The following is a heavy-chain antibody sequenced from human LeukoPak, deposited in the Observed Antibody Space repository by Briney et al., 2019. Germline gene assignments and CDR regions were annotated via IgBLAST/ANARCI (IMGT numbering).Heavy chain of an antibody. Sequence: GGSLRLSCAASGFTFSSHWMHWVRQAPGKGLVWVSRINSDGSSTSYADSVKGGFTISRDNSENTLYLQMDSLRAEDTAVYYCAKDRLKTSRNYFDCWGQGTLVTVSS. CDR1: GFTFSSHW. CDR2: INSDGSST. V-gene: IGHV3-74*01. CDR3: AKDRLKTSRNYFDC. D-gene: IGHD4-11*01. J-gene: IGHJ4*02.